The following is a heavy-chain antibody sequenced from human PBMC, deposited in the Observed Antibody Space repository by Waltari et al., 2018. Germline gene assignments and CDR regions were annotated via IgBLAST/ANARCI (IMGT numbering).Heavy chain of an antibody. J-gene: IGHJ4*02. CDR3: ARVTIFGAALDY. CDR1: GYTFTSYY. Sequence: QVQLVQSGAEGKKPGAPGKASCKASGYTFTSYYLHWVRQAPGQGLEWMGIINPSGGSTSYAQKFQGRVTMTRDTSTSTVYMELSSLRSEDTAVYYCARVTIFGAALDYWGQGTLVTVSS. V-gene: IGHV1-46*03. CDR2: INPSGGST. D-gene: IGHD3-3*01.